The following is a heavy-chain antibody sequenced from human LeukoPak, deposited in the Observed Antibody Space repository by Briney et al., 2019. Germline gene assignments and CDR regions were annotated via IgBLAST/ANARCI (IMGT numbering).Heavy chain of an antibody. V-gene: IGHV4-34*09. D-gene: IGHD3-10*01. J-gene: IGHJ5*02. CDR3: ARAFRGELSYNWFDP. CDR1: GGSFSGYY. Sequence: SETLSLTCAVYGGSFSGYYWSWIRQPPGKGLEWIGEINHSGSTYYNPSLKSRVTISVDTSKNQFSLKLSSVTAADTAVYYCARAFRGELSYNWFDPWGQGTLVTVSS. CDR2: INHSGST.